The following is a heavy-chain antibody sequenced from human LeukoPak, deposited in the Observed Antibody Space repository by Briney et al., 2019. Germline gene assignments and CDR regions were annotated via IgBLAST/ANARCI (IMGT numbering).Heavy chain of an antibody. V-gene: IGHV4-59*01. J-gene: IGHJ2*01. CDR3: ARAGGYSSPLGI. CDR2: VSYSGST. Sequence: SETLSLTCTVSGGSMMSYYWSWIRQPPGKGLEWIGYVSYSGSTNYNPSLQSRVTIFLNTSNNQFSLKVTSVTAADTAMYFCARAGGYSSPLGIWGRGTLVTVTS. CDR1: GGSMMSYY. D-gene: IGHD5-18*01.